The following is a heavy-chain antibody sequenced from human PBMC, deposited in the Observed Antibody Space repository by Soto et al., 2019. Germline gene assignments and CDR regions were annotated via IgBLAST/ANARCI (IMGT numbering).Heavy chain of an antibody. V-gene: IGHV5-51*01. CDR1: GCRFTSYL. Sequence: GEAQKISCNGSGCRFTSYLIGCVRQMPGKGLEWMGIIYPGDSDTRYSPSFQGQVTISADKSISTAYLQWSSLKASDTAMYYCARQGGADGMDVWGQGTTVTVSS. CDR3: ARQGGADGMDV. CDR2: IYPGDSDT. D-gene: IGHD3-10*01. J-gene: IGHJ6*02.